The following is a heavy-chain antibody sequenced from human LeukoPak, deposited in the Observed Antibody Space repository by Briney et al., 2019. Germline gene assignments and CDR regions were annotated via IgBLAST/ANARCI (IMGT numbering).Heavy chain of an antibody. V-gene: IGHV4-59*12. D-gene: IGHD4-11*01. CDR2: MYYRGST. CDR1: GGSISSYY. J-gene: IGHJ5*02. CDR3: AKSDSNESEWFDP. Sequence: SETLSLTCTVSGGSISSYYWSWIRQPPGKGLEWIGFMYYRGSTNLNPSLRSRVTMSVDTSKNQFSLKLSSVTAADTAVYYCAKSDSNESEWFDPWGQGTLVTVSS.